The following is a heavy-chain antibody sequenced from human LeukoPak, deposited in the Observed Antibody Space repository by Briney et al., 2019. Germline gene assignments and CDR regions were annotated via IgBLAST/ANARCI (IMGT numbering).Heavy chain of an antibody. CDR2: IYYSGST. Sequence: PSETLSLTCTVSGGSISSSSYYWGWIRQPPGKGLEWIGYIYYSGSTNYNPSLKSRVTISVDTSKNQFSLKLSSVTAADTAVYYCARGLVRTYYYYYYYMDVWGKGTTVTVSS. D-gene: IGHD3/OR15-3a*01. J-gene: IGHJ6*03. V-gene: IGHV4-61*05. CDR3: ARGLVRTYYYYYYYMDV. CDR1: GGSISSSSYY.